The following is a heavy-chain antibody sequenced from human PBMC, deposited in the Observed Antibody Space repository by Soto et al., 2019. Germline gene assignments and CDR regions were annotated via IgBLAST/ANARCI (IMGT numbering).Heavy chain of an antibody. V-gene: IGHV3-30-3*01. J-gene: IGHJ3*02. CDR2: ITSDGSKK. D-gene: IGHD6-13*01. Sequence: QVQLVESGGGVVQPGTSLILSCVGSGFTFSTYAMHWVRQAPGKGLQWVSVITSDGSKKYSADSVKGRFIISRDNYKNTLYLQMNTLRTEDTAVYYCARTVASAGPDAFDIWGQGTVLTVSS. CDR3: ARTVASAGPDAFDI. CDR1: GFTFSTYA.